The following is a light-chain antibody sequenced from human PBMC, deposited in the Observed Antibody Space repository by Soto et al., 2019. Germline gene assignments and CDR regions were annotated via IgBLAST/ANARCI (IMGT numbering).Light chain of an antibody. Sequence: DIQMTQSPSSLSASVGDRVNITCQAAQHISNSLSWYQQRPGKVPRLLIYDASILRGGVPSRFSGSRSGPDFALTIRNLLPEDVATYYCQQYENVPYIFGPGTKVEI. V-gene: IGKV1-33*01. J-gene: IGKJ2*01. CDR1: QHISNS. CDR3: QQYENVPYI. CDR2: DAS.